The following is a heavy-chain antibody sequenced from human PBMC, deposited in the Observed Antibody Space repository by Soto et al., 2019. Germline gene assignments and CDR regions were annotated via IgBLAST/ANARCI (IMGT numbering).Heavy chain of an antibody. CDR3: ARDALGSTLRITMVRGVIDPLPYGMDV. J-gene: IGHJ6*02. D-gene: IGHD3-10*01. CDR2: INHSGST. V-gene: IGHV4-34*01. CDR1: GGSFSGYY. Sequence: SDTLSLTCAVYGGSFSGYYWSWIRQPPGKGLEWIGEINHSGSTNYNPSLKSRVTMSVDTSKNQFSLKLSSVTAADTAVYYCARDALGSTLRITMVRGVIDPLPYGMDVWGQGTTVTVSS.